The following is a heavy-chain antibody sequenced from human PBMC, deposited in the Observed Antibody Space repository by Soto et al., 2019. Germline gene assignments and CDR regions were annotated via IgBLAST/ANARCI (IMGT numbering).Heavy chain of an antibody. CDR2: ISYDGSKK. CDR3: AIIEIAAAGTGSAFDI. Sequence: GGSLRLSCAASGFTFTSYAMHWVRQAPGKGLEWVAVISYDGSKKYYADSVKGRFTISRDNSRNTLYLQMDSLRAEDTAVYYCAIIEIAAAGTGSAFDIWGQGTMVTVSS. J-gene: IGHJ3*02. D-gene: IGHD6-13*01. V-gene: IGHV3-30*04. CDR1: GFTFTSYA.